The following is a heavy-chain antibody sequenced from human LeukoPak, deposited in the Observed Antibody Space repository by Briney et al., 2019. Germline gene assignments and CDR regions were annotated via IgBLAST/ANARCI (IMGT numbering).Heavy chain of an antibody. J-gene: IGHJ4*02. CDR2: ISSSSSTI. CDR1: GFTFSSYG. CDR3: ARDYRKDIVVVPAGIGY. V-gene: IGHV3-48*04. D-gene: IGHD2-2*01. Sequence: QTGGSLRLSCAASGFTFSSYGMHWDRQAPGKGLEWVSYISSSSSTIYYADSVKGRFIISRDNAKNSLYLQMNSLRAEDTAVYYCARDYRKDIVVVPAGIGYWGQGTLVTVSS.